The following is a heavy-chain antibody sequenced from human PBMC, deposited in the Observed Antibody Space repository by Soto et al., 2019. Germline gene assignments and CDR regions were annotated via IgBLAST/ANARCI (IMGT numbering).Heavy chain of an antibody. CDR2: FYYSGST. CDR3: ASLLLAYSSSWAGERYGMDV. J-gene: IGHJ6*02. D-gene: IGHD6-6*01. Sequence: PSETLSLTCTVSGGSVSSGSYYWSWIRQPPGKGLEWIGYFYYSGSTNYNPSLKSRVTISVDTSKNQFSLKLSSVTAADTAVYYCASLLLAYSSSWAGERYGMDVWGQGTTVTVSS. CDR1: GGSVSSGSYY. V-gene: IGHV4-61*01.